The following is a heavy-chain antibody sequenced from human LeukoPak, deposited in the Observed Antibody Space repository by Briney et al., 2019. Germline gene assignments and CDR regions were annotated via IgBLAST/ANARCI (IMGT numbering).Heavy chain of an antibody. V-gene: IGHV1-2*06. D-gene: IGHD3-22*01. J-gene: IGHJ3*02. CDR2: INPNSGGT. CDR1: GYTFTGYY. CDR3: ARDYYDSSGYYGDYAFDI. Sequence: ASVKVSCKASGYTFTGYYMHWVRQAPGQGLEWMGRINPNSGGTNYAQKFQGRVTMTRDTSTSTVYMELSSLRSEDTAVYYCARDYYDSSGYYGDYAFDIWGRGTMVTVSS.